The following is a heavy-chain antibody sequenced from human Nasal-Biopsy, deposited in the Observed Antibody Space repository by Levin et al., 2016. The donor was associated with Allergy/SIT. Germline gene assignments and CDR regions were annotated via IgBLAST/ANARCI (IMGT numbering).Heavy chain of an antibody. CDR1: GFTFNDYA. Sequence: GESLKISCAASGFTFNDYAMHWVRQAPGKGLEWVSSISDTSSYIFYADSVKGRFTISRDNAKRSLYLQMNSLTAEDTAVYYCASGSMYYGFWGGYQLGTMDVWGQGTTVTVSS. D-gene: IGHD3-3*01. V-gene: IGHV3-21*01. CDR3: ASGSMYYGFWGGYQLGTMDV. J-gene: IGHJ6*02. CDR2: ISDTSSYI.